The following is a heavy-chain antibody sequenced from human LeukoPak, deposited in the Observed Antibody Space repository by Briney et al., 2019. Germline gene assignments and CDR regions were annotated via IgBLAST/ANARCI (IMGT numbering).Heavy chain of an antibody. Sequence: GGSLRLSCAASGFTFSSYSMNWVRQAPGKGLEWVSSISSSRSYIYYADSVKGRFTISRDNAKNSLYLQMNSLRAEDTAVYYCARGAIAARGDAFDIWGQGTMVTVSS. CDR3: ARGAIAARGDAFDI. D-gene: IGHD6-6*01. CDR1: GFTFSSYS. CDR2: ISSSRSYI. J-gene: IGHJ3*02. V-gene: IGHV3-21*01.